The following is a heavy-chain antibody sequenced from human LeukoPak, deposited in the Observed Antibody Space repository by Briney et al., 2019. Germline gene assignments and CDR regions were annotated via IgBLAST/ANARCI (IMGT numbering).Heavy chain of an antibody. CDR3: ARGGGTNWFDP. D-gene: IGHD2-15*01. CDR1: GYTFTGYY. V-gene: IGHV1-46*01. J-gene: IGHJ5*02. Sequence: ASVKVSCKASGYTFTGYYMHWVRQAPGQGLEWMGIINPSGGSTSYAQKFQGRVTMTRDTSISTAYMELSRLRSDDTAVYYCARGGGTNWFDPWGQGTLVTVSS. CDR2: INPSGGST.